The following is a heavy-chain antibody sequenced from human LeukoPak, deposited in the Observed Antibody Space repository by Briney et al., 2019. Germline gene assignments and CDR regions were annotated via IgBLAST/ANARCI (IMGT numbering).Heavy chain of an antibody. J-gene: IGHJ4*02. CDR2: IYPGDSDT. CDR1: GYNFATYW. CDR3: ARRDGYNPDH. D-gene: IGHD5-24*01. V-gene: IGHV5-51*01. Sequence: GESLKISFQGSGYNFATYWIGWVRQMPGKGLEWMGIIYPGDSDTRYSPSFQGQVTISADKSISTAYLQWSSLKASDTAMYYCARRDGYNPDHWGQGTLVTVSS.